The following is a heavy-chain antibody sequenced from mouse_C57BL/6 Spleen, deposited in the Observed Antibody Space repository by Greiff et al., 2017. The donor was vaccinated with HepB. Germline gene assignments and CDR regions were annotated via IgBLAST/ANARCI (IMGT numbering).Heavy chain of an antibody. Sequence: EVHLVESGGGLVKPGGSLKLSCAASGFTFSDYGMHWVRQAPEKGLEWVAYISSGSSTIYYADTVKGRFTISRDNAKNTLFLQMTSLRSEDTAMYYCARKEIYDGYTYAMDYWGQGTSVTVSS. CDR2: ISSGSSTI. D-gene: IGHD2-3*01. V-gene: IGHV5-17*01. J-gene: IGHJ4*01. CDR1: GFTFSDYG. CDR3: ARKEIYDGYTYAMDY.